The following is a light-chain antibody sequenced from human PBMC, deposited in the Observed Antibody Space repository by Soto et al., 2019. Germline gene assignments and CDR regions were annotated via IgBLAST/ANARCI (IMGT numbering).Light chain of an antibody. J-gene: IGKJ2*01. CDR1: QSVSSNF. CDR3: QQYGSSPYT. Sequence: EIVLTQSPGTVSLSPGERATLSCRASQSVSSNFLAWYQQKPGQAPRLLIHGASSRATGIPDRFSGSGSGTDCTLTSSRLEPEDFAGYYCQQYGSSPYTCGQGTKLEIK. V-gene: IGKV3-20*01. CDR2: GAS.